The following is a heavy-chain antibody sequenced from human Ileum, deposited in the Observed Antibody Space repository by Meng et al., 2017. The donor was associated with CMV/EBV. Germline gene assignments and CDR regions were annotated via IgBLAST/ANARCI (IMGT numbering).Heavy chain of an antibody. CDR2: VYSTGST. V-gene: IGHV4-59*01. Sequence: QVQLQESDPGLVKPSETMSLSCSVSGGSISSYYWSGIRQAPEKGLEWIGYVYSTGSTNYSPSLRSRVTISVDTSRNQFSLRLSSVTAADTAVYYCARTGRFGSYYFNYWGQGTLVTVSS. CDR3: ARTGRFGSYYFNY. D-gene: IGHD3-10*01. CDR1: GGSISSYY. J-gene: IGHJ4*02.